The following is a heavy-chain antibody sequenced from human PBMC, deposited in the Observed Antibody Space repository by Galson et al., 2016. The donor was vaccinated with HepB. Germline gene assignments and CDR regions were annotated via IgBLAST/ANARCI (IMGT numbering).Heavy chain of an antibody. Sequence: SLRLSCAASEFTFSSYAMSWVRQAPGKGLEWVSCISHNGVGTFYADSVKGRFTISRDNSKNTVYLQMNSLGAEDTAVYYCAKDLWTGQQLEYYFDYWGQGTLVTVSS. D-gene: IGHD6-13*01. J-gene: IGHJ4*02. CDR3: AKDLWTGQQLEYYFDY. V-gene: IGHV3-23*01. CDR2: ISHNGVGT. CDR1: EFTFSSYA.